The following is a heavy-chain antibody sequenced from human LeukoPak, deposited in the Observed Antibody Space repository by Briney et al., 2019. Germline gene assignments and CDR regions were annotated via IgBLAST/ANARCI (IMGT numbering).Heavy chain of an antibody. J-gene: IGHJ5*02. CDR2: VYSSGTT. CDR3: ARLTTGYPKRFDP. Sequence: SETLSLTCTVSGVSVTTTPYYWAWIRQSPWKGLEWIGNVYSSGTTYYNPSFKSRVTISVDTSQNQFSLNLNSVTAADTAIYFCARLTTGYPKRFDPWGQGTRVTVSS. D-gene: IGHD3-9*01. V-gene: IGHV4-39*01. CDR1: GVSVTTTPYY.